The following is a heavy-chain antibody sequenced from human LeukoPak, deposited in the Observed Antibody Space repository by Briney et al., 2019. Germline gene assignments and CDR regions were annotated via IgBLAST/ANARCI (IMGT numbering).Heavy chain of an antibody. D-gene: IGHD3-9*01. CDR2: IGGRDGGT. J-gene: IGHJ4*01. CDR1: GFIFSNYA. Sequence: QPGGSLRLSCAASGFIFSNYAMSWVRQAPGKGLEWVSAIGGRDGGTYYADSVKGRFTVSRDDPKNTLYLQMNTLRVEDTAVYYCAKWGDYDILTGYNDSDYWGHGTLVTVSS. CDR3: AKWGDYDILTGYNDSDY. V-gene: IGHV3-23*01.